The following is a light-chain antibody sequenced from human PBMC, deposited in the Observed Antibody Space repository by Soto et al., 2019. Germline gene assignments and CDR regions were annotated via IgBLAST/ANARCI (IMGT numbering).Light chain of an antibody. J-gene: IGKJ1*01. Sequence: DVQMTRSPSSLSASVGYVCTITCXASQSIRSYLNWYQQKPGKAPKLLIYAASSLQSGVPSRFSGSGSGTDFTLTISSLQPEDFATYYCQQSYSTPWTFGQGTKVDIK. CDR3: QQSYSTPWT. CDR2: AAS. CDR1: QSIRSY. V-gene: IGKV1-39*01.